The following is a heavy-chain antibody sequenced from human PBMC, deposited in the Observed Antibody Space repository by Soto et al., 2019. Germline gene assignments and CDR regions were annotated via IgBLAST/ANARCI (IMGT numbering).Heavy chain of an antibody. J-gene: IGHJ5*02. CDR3: ARPLTASRKNYLDP. CDR1: GYTFTNYW. CDR2: IDPSDSYT. D-gene: IGHD3-10*01. Sequence: PGESLKISCKGSGYTFTNYWISWVRQMPGKGLEWMGMIDPSDSYTYYSPSFQGHVTISVDKSISTAYLQWSSLRASDTVMYYCARPLTASRKNYLDPWGRGTLVTVSS. V-gene: IGHV5-10-1*01.